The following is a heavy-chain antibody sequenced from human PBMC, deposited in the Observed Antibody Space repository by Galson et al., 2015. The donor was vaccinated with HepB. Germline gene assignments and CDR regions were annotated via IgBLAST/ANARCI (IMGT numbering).Heavy chain of an antibody. CDR2: INPSGGGT. CDR1: GYTFTSYY. CDR3: ARGHQSMVRGVIHGFDP. Sequence: SVKVSCKASGYTFTSYYMHWVRQAPGQGLEWMGIINPSGGGTNYAQKFQGRVTMTRDTSISTAYMELSRLRSDDTAVYYCARGHQSMVRGVIHGFDPWGQGTLVTVSS. J-gene: IGHJ5*02. V-gene: IGHV1-2*02. D-gene: IGHD3-10*01.